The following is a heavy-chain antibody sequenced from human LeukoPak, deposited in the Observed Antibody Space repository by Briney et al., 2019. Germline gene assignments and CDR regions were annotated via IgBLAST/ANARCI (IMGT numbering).Heavy chain of an antibody. CDR1: GFTFSNAW. Sequence: GGSLRLSCAASGFTFSNAWMSWVRQAPGKGLEWVGRIKSKTDGGTTDYAAPVKGSLTISRDDSKNTLYLQMNSLKTEDTAVYYCTTERLRVPAAIDYWGQGTLVTVSS. D-gene: IGHD2-2*01. J-gene: IGHJ4*02. V-gene: IGHV3-15*01. CDR3: TTERLRVPAAIDY. CDR2: IKSKTDGGTT.